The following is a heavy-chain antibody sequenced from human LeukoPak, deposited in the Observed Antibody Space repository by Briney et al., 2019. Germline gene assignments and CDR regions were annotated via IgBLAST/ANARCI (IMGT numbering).Heavy chain of an antibody. D-gene: IGHD3-22*01. Sequence: GGSLRLSCAASGFTFSSYAMHWVRQAPGKGLEWVSGINWNGGSTGYADSVKGRFTISRDNAKNSLYLQMNSLRAEDTAVYYCARDRYYYDSSGYYTHYYFDYWGQGTLVTVSS. J-gene: IGHJ4*02. CDR1: GFTFSSYA. V-gene: IGHV3-20*04. CDR3: ARDRYYYDSSGYYTHYYFDY. CDR2: INWNGGST.